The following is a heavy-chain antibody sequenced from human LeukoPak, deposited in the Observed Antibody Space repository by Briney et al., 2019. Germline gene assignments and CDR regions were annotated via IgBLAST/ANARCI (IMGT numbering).Heavy chain of an antibody. CDR1: GGSISSGSYY. D-gene: IGHD6-13*01. J-gene: IGHJ4*02. Sequence: PSQTLSLTCTVSGGSISSGSYYWSWIRQPAGKGLEWIGRIYTSGSTNYNPSLKSRVTISVDTSKNQFSLKLSSVTAADTAVYYCARETLGAAAGTIYFDYWGQGTLVTVSS. V-gene: IGHV4-61*02. CDR3: ARETLGAAAGTIYFDY. CDR2: IYTSGST.